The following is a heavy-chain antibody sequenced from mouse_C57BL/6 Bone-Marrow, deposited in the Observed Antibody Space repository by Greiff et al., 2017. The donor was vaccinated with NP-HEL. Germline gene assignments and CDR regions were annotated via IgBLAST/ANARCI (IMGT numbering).Heavy chain of an antibody. CDR3: AKLLRRGFAY. D-gene: IGHD2-12*01. J-gene: IGHJ3*01. V-gene: IGHV1-81*01. CDR2: IYPRSGNT. Sequence: VQLQESGAELARPGASVKLSCKASGYTFTSYGISWVKQRTGQGLEWIGEIYPRSGNTYYNEKFKGKATLTADKSSSTAYMELRSLTSEDSAVYFCAKLLRRGFAYWGQGTLVTVSA. CDR1: GYTFTSYG.